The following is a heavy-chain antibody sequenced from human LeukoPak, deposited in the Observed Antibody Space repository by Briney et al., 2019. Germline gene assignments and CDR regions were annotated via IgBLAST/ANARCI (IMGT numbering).Heavy chain of an antibody. J-gene: IGHJ6*02. CDR3: ARQTRSGGSCFLFYSGMDV. V-gene: IGHV4-39*01. CDR1: GGSFSSTSYY. Sequence: SETLSLTCTVSGGSFSSTSYYWNWIRQPPGKGLEWIGSIHYSGDTSYNPSLNSRITISVDTSKNQFSLKLSSVTATDTAVYYCARQTRSGGSCFLFYSGMDVWGQGTTVTVSS. D-gene: IGHD2-15*01. CDR2: IHYSGDT.